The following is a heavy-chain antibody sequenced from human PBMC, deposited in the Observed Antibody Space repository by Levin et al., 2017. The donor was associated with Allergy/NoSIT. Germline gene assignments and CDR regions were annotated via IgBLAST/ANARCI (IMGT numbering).Heavy chain of an antibody. CDR2: ISSSSSYI. J-gene: IGHJ6*02. Sequence: GGSLRLSCAASGFTFSSYSMNWVRQAPGKGLEWVSSISSSSSYIYYADSVKGRFTISRDNAKNSLYLQMNSLRAEDTAVYYCARDRPYIVEVEGMDVWGQGTTVTVSS. CDR1: GFTFSSYS. CDR3: ARDRPYIVEVEGMDV. D-gene: IGHD2-21*01. V-gene: IGHV3-21*01.